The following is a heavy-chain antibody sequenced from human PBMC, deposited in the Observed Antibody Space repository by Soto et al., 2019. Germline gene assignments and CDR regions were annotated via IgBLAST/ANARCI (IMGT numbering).Heavy chain of an antibody. CDR1: GFTFSSFG. D-gene: IGHD3-10*01. Sequence: GGSLRLSCAASGFTFSSFGMYWVRQAPGKGLEWVTVISYDGTNKYYTDSVKGRFTISRDDSKNTLYLQMNSLRAEDTAVYYCAKALLWFGELFYGMDVWGQGTTVTVSS. J-gene: IGHJ6*02. CDR2: ISYDGTNK. V-gene: IGHV3-30*18. CDR3: AKALLWFGELFYGMDV.